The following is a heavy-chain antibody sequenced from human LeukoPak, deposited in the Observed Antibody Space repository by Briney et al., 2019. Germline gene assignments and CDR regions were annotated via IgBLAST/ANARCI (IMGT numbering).Heavy chain of an antibody. CDR1: GFTFSSYW. J-gene: IGHJ4*02. CDR3: ARDTGGGYSCYDC. V-gene: IGHV3-7*01. CDR2: IKQDGSEK. D-gene: IGHD5-18*01. Sequence: GGPLRLSCAASGFTFSSYWMTWIRQAPGKGLEWVANIKQDGSEKYYVDSVKGRFTISRDNAKNSLYPQMNSLRAEDTAVYYCARDTGGGYSCYDCWGQGTLVTVSS.